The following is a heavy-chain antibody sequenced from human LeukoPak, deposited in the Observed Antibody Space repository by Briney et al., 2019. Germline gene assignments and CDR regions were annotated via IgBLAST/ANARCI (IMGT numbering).Heavy chain of an antibody. CDR3: ARVGLELPYYFDY. D-gene: IGHD1-7*01. CDR1: GGTFSSYA. J-gene: IGHJ4*02. Sequence: ASVKVSCKASGGTFSSYAISWVRQAPGQGLEWMGIINPSGGSTSYAQKFQGRVTMTRDTSTSTVYMELSSLRSEDTAVYYCARVGLELPYYFDYWGQGTLVTVSS. V-gene: IGHV1-46*01. CDR2: INPSGGST.